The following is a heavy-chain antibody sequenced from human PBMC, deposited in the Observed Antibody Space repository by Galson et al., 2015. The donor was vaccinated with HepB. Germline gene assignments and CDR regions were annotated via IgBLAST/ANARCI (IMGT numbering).Heavy chain of an antibody. CDR2: IDWDDDK. CDR1: GFSLSTSGMR. D-gene: IGHD2-15*01. V-gene: IGHV2-70*04. Sequence: PALVKPTQTLTLTCTFSGFSLSTSGMRVSWIRQPPGKALEWLARIDWDDDKFYSTSLKTRLTISKDTSKNQVVLTMTNMDPVDTATYYCARVWVYCSGGSCLPGGMDVWGQGTTVTVSS. CDR3: ARVWVYCSGGSCLPGGMDV. J-gene: IGHJ6*02.